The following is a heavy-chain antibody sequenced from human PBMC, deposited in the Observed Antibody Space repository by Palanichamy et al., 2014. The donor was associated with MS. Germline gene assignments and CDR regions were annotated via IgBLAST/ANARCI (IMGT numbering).Heavy chain of an antibody. CDR1: FTFSGSA. J-gene: IGHJ5*02. CDR2: IRSKANNYAT. CDR3: TRPLRGDSSSYYYP. D-gene: IGHD3-22*01. V-gene: IGHV3-73*02. Sequence: EVRLVESGETWSSLGVPETLLCSLWFTFSGSAVHWVRQASGKGLEWVGRIRSKANNYATAYAESVKDRFTISRDDSKNTAYLQMNSLKSDDSAVYYCTRPLRGDSSSYYYPWGQGTLVTVSS.